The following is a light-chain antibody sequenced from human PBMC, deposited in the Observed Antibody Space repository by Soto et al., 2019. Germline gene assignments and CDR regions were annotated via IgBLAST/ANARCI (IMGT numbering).Light chain of an antibody. Sequence: QSVLTQPPSASASLGASVTLTCTLSSGYSNYKVDWYQQRPGKGPRFVMRVGTGGIVGSRGDGIPDRFSVLGSGPSRYLTITNIQEEDESEYHCGADHGSGSNFVSVFGGGTKVTVL. V-gene: IGLV9-49*01. J-gene: IGLJ3*02. CDR2: VGTGGIVG. CDR1: SGYSNYK. CDR3: GADHGSGSNFVSV.